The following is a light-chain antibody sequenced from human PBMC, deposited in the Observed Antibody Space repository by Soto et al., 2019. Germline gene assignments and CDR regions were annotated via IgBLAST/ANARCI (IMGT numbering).Light chain of an antibody. J-gene: IGKJ5*01. CDR3: QQYSSSPPT. V-gene: IGKV3-20*01. CDR2: GTY. Sequence: EIVLTQSPGTLSLSPGERATLSCRASQNISRSLAWYQQKPGQGPSLLIYGTYTRAGGVQARFSGGGSGTDFTLTIRRLEPEDFAVYYCQQYSSSPPTFGQGTRLEIK. CDR1: QNISRS.